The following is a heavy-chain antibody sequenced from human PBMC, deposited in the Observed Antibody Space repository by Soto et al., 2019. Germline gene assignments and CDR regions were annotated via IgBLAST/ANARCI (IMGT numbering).Heavy chain of an antibody. Sequence: SETLSLTCTVSGGSISSGGYYWSWIRQHPGKGLEWIGYIYYSGSTYYNPSLKSRVTISVDTSKNQFSLKLTSVTAADTAVYYCARVPGIVPKRGLAGAACVDYGMDVSGQGTTLTVSS. CDR2: IYYSGST. CDR1: GGSISSGGYY. D-gene: IGHD6-13*01. J-gene: IGHJ6*02. V-gene: IGHV4-31*03. CDR3: ARVPGIVPKRGLAGAACVDYGMDV.